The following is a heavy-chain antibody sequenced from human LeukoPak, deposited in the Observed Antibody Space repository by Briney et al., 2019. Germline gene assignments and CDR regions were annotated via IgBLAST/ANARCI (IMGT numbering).Heavy chain of an antibody. J-gene: IGHJ4*02. Sequence: GGSLRLSCAASIFAFSNYSMNWVRQAPGKGLEWLSYISSSSSTIYYADSVKGRFTISRDNAKNSLYLQMNSLRAEDTAVYYCARGGSGGDRPIDYWGQGTLVTVSS. CDR3: ARGGSGGDRPIDY. CDR2: ISSSSSTI. CDR1: IFAFSNYS. D-gene: IGHD2-21*02. V-gene: IGHV3-48*01.